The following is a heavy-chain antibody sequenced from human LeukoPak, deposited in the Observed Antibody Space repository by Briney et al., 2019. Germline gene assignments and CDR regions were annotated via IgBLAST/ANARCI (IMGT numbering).Heavy chain of an antibody. D-gene: IGHD3-22*01. V-gene: IGHV1-2*02. Sequence: GASVKVSCKASGYTFTGYYMHWVRQAPGQGLEWTGWINPNSGGTNYAQKFQGRVTMTRDTSISTAYMELSRLRSDDTAVYYCARGRDYYDSSGYYSGWGQGTLVTVSS. CDR3: ARGRDYYDSSGYYSG. J-gene: IGHJ4*02. CDR2: INPNSGGT. CDR1: GYTFTGYY.